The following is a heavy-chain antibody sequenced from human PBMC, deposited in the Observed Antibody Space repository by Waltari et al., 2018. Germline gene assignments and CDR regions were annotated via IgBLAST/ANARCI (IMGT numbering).Heavy chain of an antibody. CDR1: GFPFVSYG. V-gene: IGHV3-30*03. CDR3: ARGMGSSWFHS. Sequence: QIQLVESGGRVVQPGTSLRLSCAPSGFPFVSYGLHWVRQAPGKGLEWVAVTSYDGDHKYYADSVKGRFTISRDNSKNTLFLDMDSLRTEDTAVYYCARGMGSSWFHSWGQGTLVSVSS. J-gene: IGHJ5*01. D-gene: IGHD6-13*01. CDR2: TSYDGDHK.